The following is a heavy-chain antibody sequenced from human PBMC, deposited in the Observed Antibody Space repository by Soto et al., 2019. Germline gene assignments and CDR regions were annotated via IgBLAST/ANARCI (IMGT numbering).Heavy chain of an antibody. J-gene: IGHJ6*02. D-gene: IGHD3-3*01. Sequence: SETLSLTCTVSGCSISSGGYYWSWIRQHPGKGLEWIGYIYYSGSTYYNPSLKSRVTISVDTSKNQFSLKLSSVTAADTAVYYCARSPDEFTIFGVVPAYGIDVWGQGTTVTVSS. CDR3: ARSPDEFTIFGVVPAYGIDV. V-gene: IGHV4-31*03. CDR2: IYYSGST. CDR1: GCSISSGGYY.